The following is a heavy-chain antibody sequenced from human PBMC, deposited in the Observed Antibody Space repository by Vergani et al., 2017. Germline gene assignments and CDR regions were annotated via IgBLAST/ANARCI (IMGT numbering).Heavy chain of an antibody. D-gene: IGHD5-18*01. J-gene: IGHJ4*02. V-gene: IGHV4-38-2*02. CDR2: IYHSGST. Sequence: QVQLQESGPGLVKPSETLSLTCTVSGYSISSGYYWGWIRQPPGKGLEWIGGIYHSGSTYYNPSLKSRVTISVDTSKNQFSLKLSSVTAADTAVYYCARVPGYSYGYAVDYWGQGTLVTVSS. CDR1: GYSISSGYY. CDR3: ARVPGYSYGYAVDY.